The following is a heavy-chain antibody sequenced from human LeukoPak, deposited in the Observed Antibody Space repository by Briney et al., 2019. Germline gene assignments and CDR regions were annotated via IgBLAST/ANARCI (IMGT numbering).Heavy chain of an antibody. Sequence: GGSLRLSCAASEFTFSRYWMTWVRQAPGRGLEGVGNIKEDGCQDYYADSVKGRLTISRDNSKNSLYLQINSLRAEDTAVYYCARWGIYGDSRNWYFDIWGRGTLVTVS. V-gene: IGHV3-7*03. D-gene: IGHD4-17*01. CDR3: ARWGIYGDSRNWYFDI. J-gene: IGHJ2*01. CDR1: EFTFSRYW. CDR2: IKEDGCQD.